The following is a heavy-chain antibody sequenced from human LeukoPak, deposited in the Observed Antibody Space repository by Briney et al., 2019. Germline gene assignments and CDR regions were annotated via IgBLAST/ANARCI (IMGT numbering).Heavy chain of an antibody. V-gene: IGHV3-48*04. Sequence: GGSLRLSCAASGFTFSSYSMNWVRQAPGKGLEWVSYISSNSSTIYYADSVKGRFTISRDNAKNSLYLQMNSLRAEDTAVYYCARDLAYGPQGGGQGTLVTVSS. J-gene: IGHJ4*02. CDR2: ISSNSSTI. CDR1: GFTFSSYS. CDR3: ARDLAYGPQG. D-gene: IGHD3-10*01.